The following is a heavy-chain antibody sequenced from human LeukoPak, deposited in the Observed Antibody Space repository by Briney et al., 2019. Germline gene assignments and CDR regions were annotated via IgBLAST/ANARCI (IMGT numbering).Heavy chain of an antibody. D-gene: IGHD2-8*01. V-gene: IGHV3-53*01. J-gene: IGHJ4*02. CDR2: IFSDGST. Sequence: PGGSLRLSCAASGFTVSSHYMSWVRQAPGKGLEWVSVIFSDGSTYYADSVKGRFTISRDTSKNTLYLQMNSLRADDTAVYHCVRVVAAGVDYWGQGTLVTVSS. CDR1: GFTVSSHY. CDR3: VRVVAAGVDY.